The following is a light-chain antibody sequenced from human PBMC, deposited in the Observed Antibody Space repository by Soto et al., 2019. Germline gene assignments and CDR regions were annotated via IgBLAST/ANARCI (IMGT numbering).Light chain of an antibody. CDR3: HHYDSSPPYT. V-gene: IGKV3-20*01. CDR2: AAS. CDR1: RSFASSY. J-gene: IGKJ2*01. Sequence: DIVFTQSPATLFLSPGERATLSCRASRSFASSYLAWYQHKPGQAPRLLIYAASSRATGIPDRFIGSGSGTDFTLTISRLEPDDSAVYYCHHYDSSPPYTFGRGTKVDIK.